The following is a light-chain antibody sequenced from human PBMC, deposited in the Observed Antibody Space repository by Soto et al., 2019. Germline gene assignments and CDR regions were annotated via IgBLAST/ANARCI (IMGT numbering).Light chain of an antibody. J-gene: IGLJ1*01. CDR1: SSDVGSYNR. CDR2: EVS. CDR3: SSFTSSTTYV. Sequence: QSALTQPPSVSGSPGQSVAVSCTGTSSDVGSYNRVSWYQQPPGTAPKLMIYEVSNRPSGVPDRFSGSKSGNTASLTISGLHAEDEADYYCSSFTSSTTYVFVTGTKVTVL. V-gene: IGLV2-18*02.